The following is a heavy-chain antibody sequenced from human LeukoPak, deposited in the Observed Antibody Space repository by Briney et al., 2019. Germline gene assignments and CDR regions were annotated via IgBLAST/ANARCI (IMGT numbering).Heavy chain of an antibody. CDR2: ISSSSSTI. Sequence: GGSLRLSCAASGITFSDTWMSWVRQAPGKGLEWVSYISSSSSTIYYADSVKGRFTISRDNAENSLFLQMSSLRDEDTAVYYCARIRSGYYSDYWGQGTLVTVSS. J-gene: IGHJ4*02. V-gene: IGHV3-48*02. CDR1: GITFSDTW. D-gene: IGHD3-22*01. CDR3: ARIRSGYYSDY.